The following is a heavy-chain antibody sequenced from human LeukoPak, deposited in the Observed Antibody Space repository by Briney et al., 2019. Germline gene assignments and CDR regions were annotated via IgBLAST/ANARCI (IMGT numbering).Heavy chain of an antibody. CDR3: ARGRSWGGYNLIFDY. J-gene: IGHJ4*02. D-gene: IGHD5-24*01. CDR2: IYDSGST. V-gene: IGHV4-39*07. Sequence: PSETLSLTCTVSGGSIRSSYYYWGWIRQPPGKGLEWIGSIYDSGSTYYNPSLKSRVTISVDTSKNQFSLKLSSVTAADTAVYYCARGRSWGGYNLIFDYWGQGTLVTVSS. CDR1: GGSIRSSYYY.